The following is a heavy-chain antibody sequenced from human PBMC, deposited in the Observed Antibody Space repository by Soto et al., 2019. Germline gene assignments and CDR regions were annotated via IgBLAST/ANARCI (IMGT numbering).Heavy chain of an antibody. CDR3: ARGGVSTRTFDY. Sequence: PGESLKISGKGSGYNFAGYWIAWVRQMPGKGLELMGIIYPSDSDTRYRPSFQGQVTISADESISSAYLQWSSLRASDTAMYYCARGGVSTRTFDYWGQGTPVTVSS. CDR1: GYNFAGYW. CDR2: IYPSDSDT. J-gene: IGHJ4*02. V-gene: IGHV5-51*01. D-gene: IGHD3-3*01.